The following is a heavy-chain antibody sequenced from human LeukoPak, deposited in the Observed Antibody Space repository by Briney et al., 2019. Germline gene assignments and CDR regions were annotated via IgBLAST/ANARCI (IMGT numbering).Heavy chain of an antibody. CDR3: ARQSYNPDAFDI. D-gene: IGHD1-14*01. Sequence: PSETLSLTCTVSGGSISSNNYYWGWIRQPPGKGLEWIGNIYCSGSTYYNPSLKSRVTISIDTSKNQFSLKLSSVTAADTAVYYCARQSYNPDAFDIWGQGTMVTVSS. V-gene: IGHV4-39*01. J-gene: IGHJ3*02. CDR1: GGSISSNNYY. CDR2: IYCSGST.